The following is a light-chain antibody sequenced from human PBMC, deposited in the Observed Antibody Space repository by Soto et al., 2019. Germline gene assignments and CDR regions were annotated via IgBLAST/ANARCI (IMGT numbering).Light chain of an antibody. CDR2: ETS. V-gene: IGKV3D-20*02. Sequence: EIVLTQSPGTLSLSPGEGATLSCRASQSVSSNFLAWYQQRPGQSPRLLIYETSKRATGIPARFSGSGSGTDFTLTISSLEPEDFAIYYCQQRSNWLTFGGGTKVEIK. J-gene: IGKJ4*01. CDR3: QQRSNWLT. CDR1: QSVSSNF.